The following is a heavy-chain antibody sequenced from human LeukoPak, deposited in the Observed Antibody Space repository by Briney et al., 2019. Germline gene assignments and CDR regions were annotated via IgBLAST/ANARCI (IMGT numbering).Heavy chain of an antibody. CDR2: INHSGST. J-gene: IGHJ6*03. CDR3: ARLHSSAWYGGSGYYYYMDV. Sequence: SEILSLTCAVYGGSFSGYYWSWIRQPPGKGLEWIGEINHSGSTNYNPSLKSRVTISADTSKNQFSLQLSSVSAADTAVFYCARLHSSAWYGGSGYYYYMDVWGKGTTVTISS. D-gene: IGHD6-13*01. CDR1: GGSFSGYY. V-gene: IGHV4-34*01.